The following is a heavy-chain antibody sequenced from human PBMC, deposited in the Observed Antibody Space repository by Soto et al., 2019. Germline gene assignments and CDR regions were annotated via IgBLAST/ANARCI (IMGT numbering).Heavy chain of an antibody. CDR2: FDPEDGET. CDR3: ATNLVNYCSGGSCYFPFFDY. V-gene: IGHV1-24*01. D-gene: IGHD2-15*01. CDR1: GYTLTELS. Sequence: ASVKVSCKVSGYTLTELSMHWVRQAPGKGLEWMGGFDPEDGETIYAQKFQGRVTMTEDTSTDTAYMELSSLRSEDTAVYYCATNLVNYCSGGSCYFPFFDYWGQGTLVTVSS. J-gene: IGHJ4*02.